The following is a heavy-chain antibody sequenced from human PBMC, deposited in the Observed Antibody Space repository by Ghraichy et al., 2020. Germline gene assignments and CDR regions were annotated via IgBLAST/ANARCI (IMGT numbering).Heavy chain of an antibody. CDR1: GFTFSSYA. D-gene: IGHD3-16*01. Sequence: GGSLRLSCAASGFTFSSYAMSWVRQAPGKGLEWVSGLSNSGGSTSYADSVKGRFTISRDNSKNTLFLQMDSLRGEDTAIYYCAKCTVGGRPSYFDYWGQGTLVTVSS. V-gene: IGHV3-23*01. J-gene: IGHJ4*02. CDR3: AKCTVGGRPSYFDY. CDR2: LSNSGGST.